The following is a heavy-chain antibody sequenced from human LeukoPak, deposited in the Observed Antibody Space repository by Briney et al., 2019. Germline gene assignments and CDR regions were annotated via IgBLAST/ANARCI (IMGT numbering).Heavy chain of an antibody. D-gene: IGHD1-1*01. CDR3: ARGPRTGTRYYYYYGMDV. J-gene: IGHJ6*02. CDR1: GGSISSGGYY. Sequence: SQTLSLTCTVSGGSISSGGYYWSGIRQHPGTGLEWIGYIYYSGSTYYNPSLKSRVTISVDTSKNQFSLKLSSVTAADTAVYYCARGPRTGTRYYYYYGMDVWGQGTTVTVSS. V-gene: IGHV4-31*03. CDR2: IYYSGST.